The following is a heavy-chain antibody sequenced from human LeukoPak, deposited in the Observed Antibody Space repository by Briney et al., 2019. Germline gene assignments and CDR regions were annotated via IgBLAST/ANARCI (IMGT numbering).Heavy chain of an antibody. Sequence: GTTYYADSVKCLFTISIDNSKNTLYLQMNSLRAEDTAVYYCAKGMVYYYDSSGYYPFDYWGQGTLVTVSS. J-gene: IGHJ4*02. CDR3: AKGMVYYYDSSGYYPFDY. D-gene: IGHD3-22*01. CDR2: GTT. V-gene: IGHV3-23*01.